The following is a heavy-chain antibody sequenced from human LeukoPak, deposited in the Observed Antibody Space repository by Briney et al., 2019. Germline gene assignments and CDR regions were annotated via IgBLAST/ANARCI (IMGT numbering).Heavy chain of an antibody. D-gene: IGHD1-14*01. CDR1: GGSISSGDYY. J-gene: IGHJ5*02. CDR2: IYYSGST. V-gene: IGHV4-30-4*01. Sequence: PSETLSLTCTVSGGSISSGDYYWSWIRQPPGKGLEWIGYIYYSGSTNYNPSLKSRVTMSLDTSKNQFSLKLDSVTAADTAVYYCARGPYPNPRAWGEGTLVTVSS. CDR3: ARGPYPNPRA.